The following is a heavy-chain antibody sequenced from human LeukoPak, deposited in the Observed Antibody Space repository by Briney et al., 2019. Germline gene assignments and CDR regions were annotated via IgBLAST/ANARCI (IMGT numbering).Heavy chain of an antibody. D-gene: IGHD3-10*01. CDR1: GFTFNSYW. CDR2: IKEDGTEK. CDR3: ARDFSGEFDY. J-gene: IGHJ4*02. V-gene: IGHV3-7*01. Sequence: GGSLRLSCAASGFTFNSYWMSWVRQAPGKGLEWVASIKEDGTEKYYADSVKGQFTISRDNAKNSLYLQMNSLRAEDTALYYCARDFSGEFDYWGQGTLVTVSS.